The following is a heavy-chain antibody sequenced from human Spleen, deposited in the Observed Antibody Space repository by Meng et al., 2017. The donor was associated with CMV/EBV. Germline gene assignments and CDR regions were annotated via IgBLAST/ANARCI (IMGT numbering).Heavy chain of an antibody. Sequence: SYTISWVRQAPGQGLEWMGRIIPILGIANYAQKFQGRVTITADKSTSTAYMELSSLRSEDTAVYYCARESRWENDFWSGYQGAFDIWGQGTMVTVSS. CDR1: SYT. CDR2: IIPILGIA. J-gene: IGHJ3*02. CDR3: ARESRWENDFWSGYQGAFDI. V-gene: IGHV1-69*04. D-gene: IGHD3-3*01.